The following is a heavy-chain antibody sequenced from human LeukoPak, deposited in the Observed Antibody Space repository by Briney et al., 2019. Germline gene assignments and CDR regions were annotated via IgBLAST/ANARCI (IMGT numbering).Heavy chain of an antibody. CDR2: IWYDGSNK. CDR3: ARDSDGDYYFAY. Sequence: PGGSLRLSCAASGFTFSSYGMHWVRQAPGKGLEWVAVIWYDGSNKYYADSVKGRFTISRDNSKNTLYLQMNSLRAEDTAVYYCARDSDGDYYFAYWGQGTLVTVSS. D-gene: IGHD4-17*01. J-gene: IGHJ4*02. CDR1: GFTFSSYG. V-gene: IGHV3-33*01.